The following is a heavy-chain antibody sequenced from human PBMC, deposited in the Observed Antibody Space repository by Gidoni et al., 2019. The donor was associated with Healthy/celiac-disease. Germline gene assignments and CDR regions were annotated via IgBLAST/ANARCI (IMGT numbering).Heavy chain of an antibody. CDR2: ISYDGNNK. CDR3: ASGMGFNGYDSLNFHY. J-gene: IGHJ4*02. CDR1: GFPFRNYG. D-gene: IGHD5-12*01. V-gene: IGHV3-30*03. Sequence: QVQLVESGGGVVQPWGSLSLSCVASGFPFRNYGMHWVRQSPGKGLEWVAVISYDGNNKYYAVSVKGRFTISRDNSKNTLSLQMNSLRPEDTAVYSCASGMGFNGYDSLNFHYWGQGTLVTVSS.